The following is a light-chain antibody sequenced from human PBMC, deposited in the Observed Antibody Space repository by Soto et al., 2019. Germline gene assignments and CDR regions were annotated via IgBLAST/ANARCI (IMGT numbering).Light chain of an antibody. J-gene: IGLJ2*01. CDR2: EVS. Sequence: QSALTQPPSASGSPGQSVTISCTGTSSDVGGYNYVSWYQQHPGKAHKLMIYEVSKRPSGVPDRFSGSKSGTTASLTVSGLQVEDEADYYCSSYAGSTVVFVGGTKLTVL. CDR3: SSYAGSTVV. CDR1: SSDVGGYNY. V-gene: IGLV2-8*01.